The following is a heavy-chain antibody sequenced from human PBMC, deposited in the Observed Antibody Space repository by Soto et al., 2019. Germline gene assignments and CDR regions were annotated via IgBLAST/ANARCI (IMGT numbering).Heavy chain of an antibody. CDR3: ARDHPYTKPLDV. CDR1: GGSISSGGYY. J-gene: IGHJ6*04. Sequence: TLSLTCTVSGGSISSGGYYWSWIRQHPGKGLEWIGYIYYSGSTYYNPSLKSRVTISVDTSKNQFSLKLSSVTAADTAVYYCARDHPYTKPLDVWGKGTTVTVSS. CDR2: IYYSGST. V-gene: IGHV4-31*03.